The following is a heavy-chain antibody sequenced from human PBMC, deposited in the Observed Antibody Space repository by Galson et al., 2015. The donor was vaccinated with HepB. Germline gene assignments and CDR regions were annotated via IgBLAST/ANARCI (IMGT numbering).Heavy chain of an antibody. J-gene: IGHJ1*01. CDR3: ARELIVAAAGTHWFQH. V-gene: IGHV1-69*04. D-gene: IGHD6-13*01. CDR2: IIPILGIA. CDR1: GGTFSSYA. Sequence: SVKVSCKASGGTFSSYAISWVRQAPGQGLEWMGRIIPILGIANYAQKFQGRVTITADKSTSTAYMELSSLRSEDTAVYYCARELIVAAAGTHWFQHWGQGTLVTVSS.